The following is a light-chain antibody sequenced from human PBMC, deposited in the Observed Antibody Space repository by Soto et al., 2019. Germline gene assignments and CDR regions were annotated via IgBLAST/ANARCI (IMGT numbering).Light chain of an antibody. Sequence: QSALTQPASVSGSPGQSVTISCSGSSSDVGAYNYVSWYQQHAGKAPKLIIYNFLNRPSGVSNRFSGSKSGNTASLTISGLQAEDEADYYCSSYTSSSTTVFGGGTQLTVL. CDR2: NFL. V-gene: IGLV2-14*01. CDR1: SSDVGAYNY. CDR3: SSYTSSSTTV. J-gene: IGLJ7*01.